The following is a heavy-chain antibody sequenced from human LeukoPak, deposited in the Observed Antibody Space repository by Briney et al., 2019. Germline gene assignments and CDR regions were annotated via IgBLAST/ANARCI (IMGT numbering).Heavy chain of an antibody. CDR3: ARLAGNNWLDP. CDR2: IYPGDSDT. Sequence: GESLQISFQSSGHSFASYWIGWVRQMPGQGLEWMGIIYPGDSDTRYSPSFEGQVTISVDKSITTAYLQWTSLKASDTAMYYCARLAGNNWLDPWGQGTLVTVSS. V-gene: IGHV5-51*01. J-gene: IGHJ5*02. CDR1: GHSFASYW.